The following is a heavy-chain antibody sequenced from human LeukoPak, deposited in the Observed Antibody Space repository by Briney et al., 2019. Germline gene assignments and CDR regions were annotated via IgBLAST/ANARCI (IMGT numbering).Heavy chain of an antibody. CDR3: ARDQRWLRVPYFDY. D-gene: IGHD5-12*01. J-gene: IGHJ4*02. V-gene: IGHV3-33*01. Sequence: GRSLTLSCTASGFTFSSYGMHWVRQAPGKGLEWVAVIWYGGSNKYYADSVKARFTISRDKSKNTLYLQMQSLSAEDTAVYYLARDQRWLRVPYFDYWGQGDLVTVSS. CDR2: IWYGGSNK. CDR1: GFTFSSYG.